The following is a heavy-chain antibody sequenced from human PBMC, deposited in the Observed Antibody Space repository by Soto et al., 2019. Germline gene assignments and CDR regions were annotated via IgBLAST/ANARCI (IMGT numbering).Heavy chain of an antibody. CDR2: INPSGRT. V-gene: IGHV4-34*01. CDR1: GDSFRDYY. CDR3: ARTRNRWFDS. Sequence: SETLSLTCVVSGDSFRDYYWSWIRQSPGVGLEWIGEINPSGRTEYNPSLRGRVTLSVDTSKNQFSLTLSTMTAADTAVYYCARTRNRWFDSWGQGTLVTVSS. J-gene: IGHJ5*01. D-gene: IGHD1-1*01.